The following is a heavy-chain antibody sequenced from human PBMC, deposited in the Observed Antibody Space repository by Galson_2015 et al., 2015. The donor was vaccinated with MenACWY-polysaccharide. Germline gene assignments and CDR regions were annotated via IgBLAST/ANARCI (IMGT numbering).Heavy chain of an antibody. Sequence: ETLSLTCTVSGDSVTSGLYYWSWLRQSPGKGLEWIGYMPHSGHGNRNPSLESRVTISIDTSKNQFSLRLTSVTAADTALYFCAREPTYNGNFGWFDPWGQGTLVTVSS. V-gene: IGHV4-61*01. CDR1: GDSVTSGLYY. CDR3: AREPTYNGNFGWFDP. CDR2: MPHSGHG. J-gene: IGHJ5*02. D-gene: IGHD1-26*01.